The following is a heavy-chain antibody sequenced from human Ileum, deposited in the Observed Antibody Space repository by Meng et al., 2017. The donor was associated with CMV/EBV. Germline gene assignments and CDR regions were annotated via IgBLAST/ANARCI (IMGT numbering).Heavy chain of an antibody. D-gene: IGHD2-15*01. CDR3: ARDSCSANRCHALDV. CDR2: ISGSGDSK. CDR1: GFTFSDYY. Sequence: GESLKISCAASGFTFSDYYMSWIRQAPGKGLEWVSYISGSGDSKYYADSVRGRFTISRDNAKNSLYLQMDSLTAEDTGVYFCARDSCSANRCHALDVWGQGTTVTVSS. V-gene: IGHV3-11*04. J-gene: IGHJ6*02.